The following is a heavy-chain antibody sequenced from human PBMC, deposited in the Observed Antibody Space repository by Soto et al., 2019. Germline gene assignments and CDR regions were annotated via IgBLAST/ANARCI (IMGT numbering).Heavy chain of an antibody. CDR3: AGGSRDTSGYYDFDF. V-gene: IGHV3-21*02. CDR2: ISGITNYK. D-gene: IGHD3-22*01. J-gene: IGHJ4*02. CDR1: GFTFSSYG. Sequence: EVQLVESGGGLVKPGGSLRLSCAASGFTFSSYGMSWVRQAPGKGLEWVSSISGITNYKYSADSLKGRFTISRDNAKNSLYLPMNSLRAEDTAVYYCAGGSRDTSGYYDFDFWRQGILVTVPS.